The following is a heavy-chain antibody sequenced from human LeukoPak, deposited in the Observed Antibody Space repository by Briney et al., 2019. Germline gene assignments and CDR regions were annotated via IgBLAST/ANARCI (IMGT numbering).Heavy chain of an antibody. CDR2: MYSGGST. D-gene: IGHD7-27*01. CDR1: GFTVSSKY. Sequence: PGGSLRLSCAASGFTVSSKYMSWVRQAPGKGLDWVSVMYSGGSTYYADSVKGRFSISRDNSKDTLFLRMNSLRGDDTAVYYCARDLGQDRGLTLDVWGPGNTVTVSS. J-gene: IGHJ6*02. V-gene: IGHV3-66*01. CDR3: ARDLGQDRGLTLDV.